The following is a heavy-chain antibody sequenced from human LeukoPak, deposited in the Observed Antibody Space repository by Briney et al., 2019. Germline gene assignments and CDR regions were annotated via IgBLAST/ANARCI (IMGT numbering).Heavy chain of an antibody. V-gene: IGHV3-7*03. J-gene: IGHJ4*02. CDR3: ARWWRGATVDY. Sequence: GGSLRLSCEASGFTFSNHWMSWVRQAPGKGLEWVANIKQDGSEKYYVDSVKGRFTISRDNAKNSLYLQMSSLRAEDTAVYYCARWWRGATVDYWGQGTLVTVSS. CDR1: GFTFSNHW. D-gene: IGHD1-26*01. CDR2: IKQDGSEK.